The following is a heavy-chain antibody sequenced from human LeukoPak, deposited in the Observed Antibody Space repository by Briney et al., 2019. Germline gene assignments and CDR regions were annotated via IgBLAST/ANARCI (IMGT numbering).Heavy chain of an antibody. CDR3: AILAGQLAFDY. D-gene: IGHD3-16*01. CDR1: AGSFSGYY. V-gene: IGHV4-34*01. CDR2: INHSGST. Sequence: PSETLSLTCAVYAGSFSGYYWSWIRQPPGKGQEWIGEINHSGSTSYNPSLKSRVTISVDTSKNQFSLKLSSVTAADTAVYYCAILAGQLAFDYWGQGTLVTVSS. J-gene: IGHJ4*02.